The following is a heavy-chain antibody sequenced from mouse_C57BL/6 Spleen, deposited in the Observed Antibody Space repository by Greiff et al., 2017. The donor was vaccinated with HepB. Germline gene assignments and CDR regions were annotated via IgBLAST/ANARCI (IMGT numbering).Heavy chain of an antibody. CDR2: IDPSDSYT. D-gene: IGHD2-1*01. CDR3: ARGGPPYGNYPAWFAY. CDR1: GYTFTSYW. Sequence: QVQLQQPGAELVKPGASVKLSCKASGYTFTSYWMQWVKQRPGQGLEWIGEIDPSDSYTNYNQKFKGKATLTVDTSSSTAYMQLSSLTSEDSAVYYCARGGPPYGNYPAWFAYWGQGTLVTVSA. J-gene: IGHJ3*01. V-gene: IGHV1-50*01.